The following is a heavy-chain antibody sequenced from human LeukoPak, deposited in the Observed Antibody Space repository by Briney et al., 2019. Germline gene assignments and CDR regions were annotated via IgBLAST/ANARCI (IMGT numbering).Heavy chain of an antibody. CDR1: GYTFTTYP. J-gene: IGHJ4*02. D-gene: IGHD5-12*01. CDR2: IIPIFDTA. Sequence: GASVKVSCKASGYTFTTYPINWVRQAPGQGLEWMGGIIPIFDTANYAQKFLGRVTITADESTSTAYMELSSLRSEDTAVYYCARGYSGSGYDSFDYWGQGTLVTVSS. V-gene: IGHV1-69*13. CDR3: ARGYSGSGYDSFDY.